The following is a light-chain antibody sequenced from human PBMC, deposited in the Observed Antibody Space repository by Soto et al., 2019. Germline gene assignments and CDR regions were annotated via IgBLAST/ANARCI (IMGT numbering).Light chain of an antibody. CDR3: QHFGNSRWT. CDR2: GTS. CDR1: QSVSSTY. Sequence: EIVLTQSPGTLSSSPGERATLSCRASQSVSSTYLAWYQQRPGQAPRLLIYGTSRRASGIPDRFSGSGSGTDFTLIINRLEPEDFAVYFCQHFGNSRWTFGQGTRVEIK. J-gene: IGKJ1*01. V-gene: IGKV3-20*01.